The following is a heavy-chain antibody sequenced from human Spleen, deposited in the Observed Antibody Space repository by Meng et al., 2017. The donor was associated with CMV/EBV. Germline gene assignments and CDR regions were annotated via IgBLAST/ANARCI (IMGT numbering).Heavy chain of an antibody. CDR2: THYTGNV. D-gene: IGHD3-3*01. V-gene: IGHV4-39*06. J-gene: IGHJ5*02. CDR1: GGSIRTYHY. CDR3: AQFAAGTMLDQ. Sequence: GSLRLSCTVSGGSIRTYHYWGWIRQPPGKGLEWIGSTHYTGNVQYNSFLKSRITISVDTPKNHFALRLNSVTAADTAVYYCAQFAAGTMLDQWGQGTLVTVSS.